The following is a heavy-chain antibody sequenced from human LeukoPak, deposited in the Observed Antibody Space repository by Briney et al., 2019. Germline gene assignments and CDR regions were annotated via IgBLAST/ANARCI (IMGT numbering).Heavy chain of an antibody. CDR2: ISGGGGST. V-gene: IGHV3-23*01. CDR3: AKVLGIAAAGTVDY. Sequence: PSGSLRLSCAASGFTFSSYAMSWVRQAPGKGLEWVSAISGGGGSTYYADSVKGRFTISGDNSKNTLYLQINSLRAEDTAVYYCAKVLGIAAAGTVDYWGQGTLVTVSS. J-gene: IGHJ4*02. CDR1: GFTFSSYA. D-gene: IGHD6-13*01.